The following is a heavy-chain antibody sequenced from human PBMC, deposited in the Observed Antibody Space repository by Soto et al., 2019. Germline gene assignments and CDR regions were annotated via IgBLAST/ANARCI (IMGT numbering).Heavy chain of an antibody. J-gene: IGHJ6*02. D-gene: IGHD3-10*01. V-gene: IGHV3-48*02. CDR1: GFTFSSYS. CDR3: AGASEYYYGSGSYASRGHYYYYGMDV. Sequence: GGSLRLSCAASGFTFSSYSMNWVRQAPGKGLEWVSYISSSSSTIYYADSVKGRFTISRDNAKNSLYLQMNSLRDEDTAVYYCAGASEYYYGSGSYASRGHYYYYGMDVWGQGTTVTVSS. CDR2: ISSSSSTI.